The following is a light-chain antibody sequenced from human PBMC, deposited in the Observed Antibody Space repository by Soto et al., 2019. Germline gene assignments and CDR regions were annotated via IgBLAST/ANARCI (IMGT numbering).Light chain of an antibody. Sequence: EIVMTQSPATLSVSPGESATLSCRASQNIRSHLAWYQLRPGQAPRLLIYASSTRATGIPARFSGSGSGTEFTLTIISLQSEDFALYFCQQYNVWPGWTFGQGTKVGVK. V-gene: IGKV3-15*01. CDR1: QNIRSH. CDR2: ASS. J-gene: IGKJ1*01. CDR3: QQYNVWPGWT.